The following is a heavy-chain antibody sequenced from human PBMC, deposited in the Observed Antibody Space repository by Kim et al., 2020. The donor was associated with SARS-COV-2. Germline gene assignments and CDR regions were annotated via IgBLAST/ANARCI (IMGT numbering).Heavy chain of an antibody. V-gene: IGHV4-59*01. CDR2: ISFSGST. J-gene: IGHJ3*02. D-gene: IGHD6-19*01. Sequence: SETLSLTCTVSGGSISSYYWSWIRQPPGKGLEWIGYISFSGSTNYNPSLKSRGTITVDTSKNHFSLKLRTVTAADTAVYYCARMRPPLDIDGWYAFVIW. CDR1: GGSISSYY. CDR3: ARMRPPLDIDGWYAFVI.